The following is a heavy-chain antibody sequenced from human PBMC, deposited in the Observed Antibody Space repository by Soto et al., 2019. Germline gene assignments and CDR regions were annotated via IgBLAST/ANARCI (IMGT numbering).Heavy chain of an antibody. D-gene: IGHD3-9*01. V-gene: IGHV3-23*01. J-gene: IGHJ3*02. CDR3: TRCLSPTGHCTFDI. Sequence: GALRLSCAASGFTFNSCAMSWVRQGPGKGLEWVSAITSNGDITYYADSVKGRFTISRDNSKNTLYLEVSSLRAEDTAVYYCTRCLSPTGHCTFDIWGQGTLVTVSS. CDR1: GFTFNSCA. CDR2: ITSNGDIT.